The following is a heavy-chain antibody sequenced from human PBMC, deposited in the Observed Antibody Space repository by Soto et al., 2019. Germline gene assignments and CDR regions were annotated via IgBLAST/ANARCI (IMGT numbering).Heavy chain of an antibody. CDR1: GFTFSSYS. CDR2: ISSSSSTI. D-gene: IGHD1-26*01. J-gene: IGHJ3*02. V-gene: IGHV3-48*04. CDR3: ARDLSIVGATGAFDI. Sequence: GGSLRLSCAASGFTFSSYSMNWVRQAPGKGLEWVSYISSSSSTIYYADSVKGRFTISRDNAKNSLYLQMNSLRAEDTAVYYCARDLSIVGATGAFDIWGQGTMVTVSS.